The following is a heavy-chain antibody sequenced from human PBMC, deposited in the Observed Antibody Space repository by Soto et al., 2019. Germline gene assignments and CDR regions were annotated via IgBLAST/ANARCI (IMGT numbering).Heavy chain of an antibody. V-gene: IGHV1-69*01. CDR1: GGTFSSYA. D-gene: IGHD4-17*01. Sequence: QVQLVQSGAEVKKPGSSVKVSCKASGGTFSSYAISWVRQAPGQGLEWMGGIIHIFGTANYAQKFQGRVTIPADEATSTAYMEMSSLRSEDTAVYYCAYDYGDYGKQAYWGQGTLVTVSS. CDR3: AYDYGDYGKQAY. J-gene: IGHJ4*02. CDR2: IIHIFGTA.